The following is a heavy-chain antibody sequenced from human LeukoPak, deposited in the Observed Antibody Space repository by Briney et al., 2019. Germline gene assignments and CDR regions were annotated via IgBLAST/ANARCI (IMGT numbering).Heavy chain of an antibody. D-gene: IGHD1-26*01. CDR1: GYTFTSYD. V-gene: IGHV1-8*01. J-gene: IGHJ4*02. CDR3: ASRVGATGSIDY. CDR2: MNPNSGNT. Sequence: VASVKVSCKVSGYTFTSYDINWVRQATGQGLEWMGWMNPNSGNTGYAQKFQGRVTMTRNTSISTAYMELSSLRSEDTAVYYCASRVGATGSIDYWGQGTLVTVSS.